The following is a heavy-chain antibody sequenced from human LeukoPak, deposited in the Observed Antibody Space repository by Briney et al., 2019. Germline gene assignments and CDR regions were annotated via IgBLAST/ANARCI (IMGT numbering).Heavy chain of an antibody. CDR2: IYSSGST. V-gene: IGHV4-61*01. CDR3: AKEHMAVTGYFDG. J-gene: IGHJ4*02. CDR1: GGSVTIGSNY. Sequence: ASETLSLTCTVSGGSVTIGSNYWSWIRQPPGRGLEWIGYIYSSGSTEYNPGLKSRVTISMDPSKNQFSLKLRSVTAADTAVYFCAKEHMAVTGYFDGWGKGTLVSVSS. D-gene: IGHD6-19*01.